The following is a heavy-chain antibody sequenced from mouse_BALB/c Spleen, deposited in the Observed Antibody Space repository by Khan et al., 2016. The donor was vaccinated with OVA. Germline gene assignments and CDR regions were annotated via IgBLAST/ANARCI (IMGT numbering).Heavy chain of an antibody. V-gene: IGHV2-9*02. Sequence: QVQLKESGPGLVAPAQSLSITCTISGFSLTSYGVHWVRQPPGQGLEWLGVIWAGGSTNYNSALISRLSISKDNSKSQVFLKMNSLKTDDTAIDYCARLEDIWGQGTTLTVSS. CDR1: GFSLTSYG. J-gene: IGHJ2*01. CDR2: IWAGGST. CDR3: ARLEDI. D-gene: IGHD1-3*01.